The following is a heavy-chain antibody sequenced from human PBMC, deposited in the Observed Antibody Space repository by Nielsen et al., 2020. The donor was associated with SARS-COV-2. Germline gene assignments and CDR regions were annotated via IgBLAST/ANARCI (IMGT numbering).Heavy chain of an antibody. J-gene: IGHJ6*02. D-gene: IGHD3-9*01. Sequence: SETLSLTCTVSGGSVSSGSYYWSWIRQPPGKGLEWIGYIYYSGRTNYNPSLKSRVTISVDTSKNQFSLKLSSVTAADTAVYYCARDYVLRYFDWAMGYYYYGMDVWGQGTTVTVSS. CDR1: GGSVSSGSYY. V-gene: IGHV4-61*01. CDR2: IYYSGRT. CDR3: ARDYVLRYFDWAMGYYYYGMDV.